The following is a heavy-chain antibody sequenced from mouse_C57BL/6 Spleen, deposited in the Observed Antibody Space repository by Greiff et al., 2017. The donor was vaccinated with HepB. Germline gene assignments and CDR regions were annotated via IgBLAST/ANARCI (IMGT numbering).Heavy chain of an antibody. CDR2: INPGSGGT. V-gene: IGHV1-54*01. J-gene: IGHJ2*01. CDR3: ARTGAEGFDY. CDR1: GYAFTNYL. Sequence: VQRVKSGAELVRPGTSVKVSCKASGYAFTNYLIEWVKQRPGQGLEWIGVINPGSGGTNYNEKFKGKATLTADKSSSTAYMQLSSLTSEDSAVYFCARTGAEGFDYWGQGTTLTVSS.